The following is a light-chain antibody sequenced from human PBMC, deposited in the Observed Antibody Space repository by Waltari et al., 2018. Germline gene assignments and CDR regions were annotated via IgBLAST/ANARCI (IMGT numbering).Light chain of an antibody. V-gene: IGLV2-23*01. CDR1: YYALGNYDL. CDR3: CSYAGENTMI. Sequence: QSALTQPASVSGSPGQSVTISCTGTYYALGNYDLVTWYQQYPGKAPRLIIYEATSCPSWVSNRFSASKSGNTASLTIAGLQTEDEAHYYCCSYAGENTMIFGGGTRLTVL. J-gene: IGLJ2*01. CDR2: EAT.